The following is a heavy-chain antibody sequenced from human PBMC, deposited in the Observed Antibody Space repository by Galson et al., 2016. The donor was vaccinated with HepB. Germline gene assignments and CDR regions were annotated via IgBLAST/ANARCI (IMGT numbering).Heavy chain of an antibody. Sequence: QSGAEVKKPGESLRISCKGSGYRFTSYWISWMRQVPGKGLEWMGRIDPSDSDTKYSPYFQGHVTISTDKSISTSYLQWSSLRASDTAMYYCASLGVVSKNYNFYNVNVWGQGTTVTVSS. CDR2: IDPSDSDT. CDR1: GYRFTSYW. J-gene: IGHJ6*02. D-gene: IGHD1-1*01. V-gene: IGHV5-10-1*01. CDR3: ASLGVVSKNYNFYNVNV.